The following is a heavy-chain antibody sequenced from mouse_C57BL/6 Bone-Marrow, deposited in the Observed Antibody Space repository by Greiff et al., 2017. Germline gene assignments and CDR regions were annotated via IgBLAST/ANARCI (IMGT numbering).Heavy chain of an antibody. CDR2: IDPETGGT. CDR1: GYTFTDYE. V-gene: IGHV1-15*01. J-gene: IGHJ3*01. D-gene: IGHD2-3*01. Sequence: QVQLQQSGAELVRPGASVTLSCKASGYTFTDYEMHWVKQTPVHGLEWIGAIDPETGGTAYNQKFKGQAILPADKSSRTAYMELRSLTSEDSAVYYCTRGGWLLRFAYWGQGTLVTVSA. CDR3: TRGGWLLRFAY.